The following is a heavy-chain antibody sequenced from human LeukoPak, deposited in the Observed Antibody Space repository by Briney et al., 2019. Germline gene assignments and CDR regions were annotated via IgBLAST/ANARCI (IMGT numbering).Heavy chain of an antibody. CDR2: VSSSGSTI. Sequence: GGSLRLSCAASGFTFSSYEMNWVRQAPGKGLEWVSYVSSSGSTIYYADSVKGRFTISRDNAKNSLYLQMNSLRAEDTAVYYCVRNGATLDNWFDPWGQGTLVTVSS. D-gene: IGHD5-12*01. V-gene: IGHV3-48*03. CDR1: GFTFSSYE. CDR3: VRNGATLDNWFDP. J-gene: IGHJ5*02.